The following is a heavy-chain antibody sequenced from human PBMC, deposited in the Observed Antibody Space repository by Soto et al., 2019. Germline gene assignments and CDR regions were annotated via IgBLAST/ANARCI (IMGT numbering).Heavy chain of an antibody. D-gene: IGHD3-10*01. CDR3: ARDGGVYYGSGSYYNEYYYYGRDV. V-gene: IGHV3-9*01. CDR1: GFTFDDYA. CDR2: ISWNSGSI. Sequence: PGGSLRLSCAASGFTFDDYAMHWVRQAPGKGLEWVSGISWNSGSIGYADSVKGRFTISRDNAKNSLYLQMNSLRAEDTALYYCARDGGVYYGSGSYYNEYYYYGRDVWRQGTTVTVPQ. J-gene: IGHJ6*01.